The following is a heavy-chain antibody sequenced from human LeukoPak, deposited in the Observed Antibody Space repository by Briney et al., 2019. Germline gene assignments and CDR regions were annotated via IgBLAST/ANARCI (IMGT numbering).Heavy chain of an antibody. J-gene: IGHJ4*02. D-gene: IGHD1-1*01. CDR3: AGGEERRDFDY. V-gene: IGHV1-8*01. CDR1: GYILTSYD. CDR2: MNPNSGNT. Sequence: ASVKVSCKASGYILTSYDINWVRQATGQGLEWMGWMNPNSGNTGYAQKFQGRVTMTRNTSISTAYMELSSLRSEDTAVYYCAGGEERRDFDYWGQGTLVTVSS.